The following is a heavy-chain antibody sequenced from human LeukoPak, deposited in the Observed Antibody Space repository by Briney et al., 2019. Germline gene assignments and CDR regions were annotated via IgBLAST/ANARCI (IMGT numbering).Heavy chain of an antibody. D-gene: IGHD3-10*01. CDR1: GFTFSSYG. CDR2: IWYDGSNK. V-gene: IGHV3-33*06. Sequence: PGGSLRLSCAASGFTFSSYGMHWVRQAPGKGLEWVAVIWYDGSNKYYADSVKGRFTISRDNSKNTLYLQMNSLRAEDTAVYYCAKDRWFGNYFDYWGKGTLVTVSS. CDR3: AKDRWFGNYFDY. J-gene: IGHJ4*02.